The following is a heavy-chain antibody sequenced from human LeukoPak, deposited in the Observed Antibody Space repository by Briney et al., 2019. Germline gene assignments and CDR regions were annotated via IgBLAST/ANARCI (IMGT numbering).Heavy chain of an antibody. Sequence: SETLSLTCTVSIYSISSGYYWGWIRQPPGKGLAWIGSIYHSGGTYYNPSLKSRVTMSVDTSKNQFSLKLSSVTAADTAVYYCARDRSSIAAAGTVWFDPWGQGTLVTVSS. CDR2: IYHSGGT. D-gene: IGHD6-13*01. V-gene: IGHV4-38-2*02. J-gene: IGHJ5*02. CDR1: IYSISSGYY. CDR3: ARDRSSIAAAGTVWFDP.